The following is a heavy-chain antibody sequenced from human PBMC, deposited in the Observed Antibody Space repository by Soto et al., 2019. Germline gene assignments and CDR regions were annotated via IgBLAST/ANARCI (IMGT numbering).Heavy chain of an antibody. CDR1: GFTFTSSA. J-gene: IGHJ6*02. Sequence: SVKVSCKASGFTFTSSAVQWVRQARGQRLEWIGWIVVGSGNTNYAQKFQERVTITRDMSTSTAYMELSSLRSEDTAVYYCAAGVSARPSKDYYYYGMDVWGQGTTVTVSS. CDR2: IVVGSGNT. CDR3: AAGVSARPSKDYYYYGMDV. D-gene: IGHD2-21*01. V-gene: IGHV1-58*01.